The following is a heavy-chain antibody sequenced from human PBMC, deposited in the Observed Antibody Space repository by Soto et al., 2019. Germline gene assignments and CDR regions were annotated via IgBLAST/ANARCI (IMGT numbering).Heavy chain of an antibody. CDR3: AKNGLPNWFDP. J-gene: IGHJ5*02. Sequence: SETLSLTCAISGDSVISSDWWTWVRQVPGQGLEWIGEVFHTGDTTYNPSFERRVTMSVDKSKNLFSLTLTSVTAADTAFYYCAKNGLPNWFDPWGQGILVTVSS. CDR2: VFHTGDT. V-gene: IGHV4-4*02. D-gene: IGHD2-15*01. CDR1: GDSVISSDW.